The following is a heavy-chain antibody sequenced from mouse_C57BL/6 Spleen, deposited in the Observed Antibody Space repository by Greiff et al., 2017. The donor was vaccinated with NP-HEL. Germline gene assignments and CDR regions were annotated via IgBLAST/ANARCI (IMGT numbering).Heavy chain of an antibody. D-gene: IGHD2-4*01. CDR1: GFTFSYYG. CDR3: ARHYDYEYYFDY. V-gene: IGHV5-17*01. CDR2: ISSGSSTI. Sequence: EVKLMESGGGLVKPGGSLKLSCAASGFTFSYYGMHWVRQAPEKGLEWVAYISSGSSTIYYADTVKGRFTISRDNAKNTLFLQMTRMKSEDTAMYYCARHYDYEYYFDYWGQGTTLTVSS. J-gene: IGHJ2*01.